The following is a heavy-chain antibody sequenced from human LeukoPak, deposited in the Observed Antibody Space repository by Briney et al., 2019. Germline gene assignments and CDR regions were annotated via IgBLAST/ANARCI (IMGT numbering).Heavy chain of an antibody. CDR2: ISSSSSYI. D-gene: IGHD3-9*01. Sequence: GGSLRLSCAASGFTFSSYSMNWVRQAPGKGLEGVSSISSSSSYIYYAESVKGRFTISRDNSKNTLYLQMSSLRAEDTAVYYCAKAGADRVLRHFDWSAWEWGQGTLVTVSS. CDR1: GFTFSSYS. CDR3: AKAGADRVLRHFDWSAWE. J-gene: IGHJ4*02. V-gene: IGHV3-21*04.